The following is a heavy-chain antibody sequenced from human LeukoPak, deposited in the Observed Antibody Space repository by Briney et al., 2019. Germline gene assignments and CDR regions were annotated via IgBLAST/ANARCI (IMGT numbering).Heavy chain of an antibody. CDR3: AVIVGATPWDY. Sequence: NSGGPLRLSCAASGFTFSSYSMNWVRQAPGKGLEWVSSINSSRSYIYNADSVKGRFTISRDNDKNSLYLQMNSLRAEDTAVYYCAVIVGATPWDYCGQGTLVTVSS. CDR1: GFTFSSYS. D-gene: IGHD1-26*01. J-gene: IGHJ4*02. V-gene: IGHV3-21*01. CDR2: INSSRSYI.